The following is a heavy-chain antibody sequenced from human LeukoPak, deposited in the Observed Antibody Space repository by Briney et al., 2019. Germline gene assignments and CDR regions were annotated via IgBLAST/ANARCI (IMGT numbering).Heavy chain of an antibody. CDR1: GFTFSSFW. Sequence: GGSLRLSCAASGFTFSSFWMSWVRQSPGQGLEWVANIQQDGSERYYVDSVKGRFTISRDNAKNSLYLQMNSLTAEDAAVYYCATDSGIAGYYFDYWGQGSLVTVSS. V-gene: IGHV3-7*01. D-gene: IGHD6-13*01. CDR3: ATDSGIAGYYFDY. J-gene: IGHJ4*02. CDR2: IQQDGSER.